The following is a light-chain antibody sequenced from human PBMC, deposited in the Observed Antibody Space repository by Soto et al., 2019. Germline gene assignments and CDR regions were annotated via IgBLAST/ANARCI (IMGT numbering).Light chain of an antibody. V-gene: IGKV3-20*01. Sequence: EIVLTQAPGTLSLSPGERATLSCRARQSISSSYLAWYQQKPGQAPRLLVYGASSRATGIPDRFSGSGSGADFTLTLCTLEPAHLALYSSKPYGSLRFTSGPGTPVAIK. CDR3: KPYGSLRFT. J-gene: IGKJ3*01. CDR2: GAS. CDR1: QSISSSY.